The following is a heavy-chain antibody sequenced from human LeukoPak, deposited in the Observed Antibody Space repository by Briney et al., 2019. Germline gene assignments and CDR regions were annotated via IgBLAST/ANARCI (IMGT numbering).Heavy chain of an antibody. CDR1: GFTFSNYW. CDR2: IKQDGSEE. Sequence: GGSLRLSCAASGFTFSNYWMSWVRQAPGKGLEWVANIKQDGSEENYVDSVKGRFTISRDSAKNSLYLQMNSLRAEDTAVYYCARDGWSPDYWGQGTLVTVSS. CDR3: ARDGWSPDY. V-gene: IGHV3-7*01. J-gene: IGHJ4*02.